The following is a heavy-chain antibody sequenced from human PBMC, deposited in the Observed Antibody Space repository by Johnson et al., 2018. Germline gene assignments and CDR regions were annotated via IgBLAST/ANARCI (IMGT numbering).Heavy chain of an antibody. J-gene: IGHJ3*02. CDR1: GFTFSSYS. CDR2: IYSGGST. Sequence: VQLVQSGGGLVKPGGSLRLSCAASGFTFSSYSMNWVRQAPGKGLEWVSVIYSGGSTYYADSVKGRFTISIDNSKNTLYLQMNSPRAEDTAVYYCASLGRRKPDAFDIWGQGTMVTVSS. CDR3: ASLGRRKPDAFDI. V-gene: IGHV3-66*02.